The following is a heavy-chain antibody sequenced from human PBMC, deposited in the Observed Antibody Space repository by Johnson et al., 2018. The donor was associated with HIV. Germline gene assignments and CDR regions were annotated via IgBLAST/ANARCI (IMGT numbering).Heavy chain of an antibody. CDR2: ISYDGSNK. D-gene: IGHD3-3*01. CDR1: GFTFSS. V-gene: IGHV3-30*18. CDR3: AKCTEWFLVHDAFDI. J-gene: IGHJ3*02. Sequence: QMLLVESGGGVVQPGRSLRLSCAASGFTFSSMHWVRQAPGKGLEWVAVISYDGSNKYYADSVKGRFTISRDNSKNTLSLQMNSLRAEDTAVYYCAKCTEWFLVHDAFDIWGQGTMVTVSS.